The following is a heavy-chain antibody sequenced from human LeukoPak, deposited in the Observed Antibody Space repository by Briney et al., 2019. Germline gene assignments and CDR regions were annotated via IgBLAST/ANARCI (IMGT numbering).Heavy chain of an antibody. V-gene: IGHV3-43*01. D-gene: IGHD3-10*01. Sequence: GGSLRLSCAASGFAFDDYTMHWVRQAPGKGLDWVSLISWNGASRNYADSVEGRFTISRDNSKNSLYLQMNSLRSEDSAFYYCAKGSIRGIIIPPVFDYWGQGTLVTVSS. CDR2: ISWNGASR. CDR3: AKGSIRGIIIPPVFDY. CDR1: GFAFDDYT. J-gene: IGHJ4*02.